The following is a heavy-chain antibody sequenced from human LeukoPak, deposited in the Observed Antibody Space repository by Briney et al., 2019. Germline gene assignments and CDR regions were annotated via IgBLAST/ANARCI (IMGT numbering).Heavy chain of an antibody. J-gene: IGHJ4*02. CDR1: GFTFTGYY. Sequence: ASVKVSCKASGFTFTGYYIHWVRQAPGQGLEWMGYINPHSGGTNSPQKFQGRVTMTTDTSISAAYMELSSLISDDTAMYYCVREGNELLSKNFDYWGQGTMVTVSS. D-gene: IGHD2-21*02. V-gene: IGHV1-2*02. CDR3: VREGNELLSKNFDY. CDR2: INPHSGGT.